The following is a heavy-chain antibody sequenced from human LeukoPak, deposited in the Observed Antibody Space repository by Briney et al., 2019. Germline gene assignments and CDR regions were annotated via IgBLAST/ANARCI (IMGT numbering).Heavy chain of an antibody. J-gene: IGHJ6*02. V-gene: IGHV1-2*04. D-gene: IGHD1/OR15-1a*01. Sequence: ASVKVSCKASGYIFAGYYMHWVRQAPGQGLEWMGWINPNSGGTNYAQKFQGWVTMTRDTSISTAYMELSRLRSDDTAVYYCARDATGTRPITFDMDDWGQGTTVTVSS. CDR2: INPNSGGT. CDR1: GYIFAGYY. CDR3: ARDATGTRPITFDMDD.